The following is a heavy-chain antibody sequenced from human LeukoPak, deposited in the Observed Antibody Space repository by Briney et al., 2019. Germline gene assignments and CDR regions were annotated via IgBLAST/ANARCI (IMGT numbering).Heavy chain of an antibody. Sequence: GGSLRLSCEASAFTFSRYGMHWVRQAPGKGLEWVSVISGSGVDTYNADSVKSRFTISRDNAKNSLYLQMNSLRAEDTAVYYCLGGWLRLNYWGQGTLVTVSS. CDR3: LGGWLRLNY. J-gene: IGHJ4*02. CDR2: ISGSGVDT. D-gene: IGHD5-12*01. CDR1: AFTFSRYG. V-gene: IGHV3-21*01.